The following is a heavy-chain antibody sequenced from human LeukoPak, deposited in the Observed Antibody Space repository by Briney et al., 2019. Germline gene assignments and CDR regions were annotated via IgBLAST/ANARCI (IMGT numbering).Heavy chain of an antibody. D-gene: IGHD3-22*01. CDR2: ISPYSGGT. Sequence: ASVKVSFKASGYTFTVYYMHWVRQAPGQGLEWMGWISPYSGGTNYAQKFQGRVTMTSDTSISTAYMELSRLISDDTAVYCCARLPYDGRGYSDYWGQGTLVTVSS. V-gene: IGHV1-2*02. CDR3: ARLPYDGRGYSDY. CDR1: GYTFTVYY. J-gene: IGHJ4*02.